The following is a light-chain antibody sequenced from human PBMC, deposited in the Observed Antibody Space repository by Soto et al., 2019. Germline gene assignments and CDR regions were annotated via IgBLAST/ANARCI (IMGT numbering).Light chain of an antibody. J-gene: IGKJ4*01. CDR2: GAS. Sequence: EIVLTQSPGTLSLSPGERATLSCRACQSVYKNFLAWYQQKPGQAPRLLINGASNRATGIPDRFSGSGSGTDFSLTIDRLEPEDFAVYFCQQYASSPSTFGRGSKVAIK. CDR3: QQYASSPST. CDR1: QSVYKNF. V-gene: IGKV3-20*01.